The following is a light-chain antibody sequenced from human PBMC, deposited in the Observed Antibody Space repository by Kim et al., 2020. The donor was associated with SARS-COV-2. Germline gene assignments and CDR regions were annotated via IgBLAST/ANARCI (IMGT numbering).Light chain of an antibody. CDR1: QGVGSW. J-gene: IGKJ2*01. V-gene: IGKV1-5*03. Sequence: SAAIGDRVTISCRASQGVGSWVAWYQQKPGKAPKFLIWRASSLESGVPSRFSGSGSGTEFTLTISSLQPDDFATYYCQQYFVIPRTFGQGTKLEI. CDR2: RAS. CDR3: QQYFVIPRT.